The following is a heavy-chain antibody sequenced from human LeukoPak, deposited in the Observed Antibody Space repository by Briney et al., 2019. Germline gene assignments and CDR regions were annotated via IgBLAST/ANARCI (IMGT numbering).Heavy chain of an antibody. J-gene: IGHJ5*02. V-gene: IGHV4-39*01. D-gene: IGHD2-2*01. CDR1: GGSISSSSYY. CDR3: ARYQKDIVVVPASAWFDP. Sequence: PSETLSLTCTVSGGSISSSSYYWGWIRQPPGKGLEWIGSIYYSGSTYYNPSLKSRVTISVDTSKNQFSLKLSSVTAADTAVYYCARYQKDIVVVPASAWFDPWGQGTLVTVSS. CDR2: IYYSGST.